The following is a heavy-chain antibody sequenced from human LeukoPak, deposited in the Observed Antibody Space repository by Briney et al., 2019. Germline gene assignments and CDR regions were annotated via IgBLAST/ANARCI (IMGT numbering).Heavy chain of an antibody. J-gene: IGHJ4*02. CDR2: IKDKTDGETT. CDR1: GFTFSNAW. D-gene: IGHD4-17*01. CDR3: ARDRYYGDHTQVDY. Sequence: GGSLRLSCAASGFTFSNAWMGWVRQAPGKGLEWVGRIKDKTDGETTDYAAPVKGRFTISRDDSKNTLYLQMNSLKTEDTAVYYCARDRYYGDHTQVDYWGQGTLVTVSS. V-gene: IGHV3-15*01.